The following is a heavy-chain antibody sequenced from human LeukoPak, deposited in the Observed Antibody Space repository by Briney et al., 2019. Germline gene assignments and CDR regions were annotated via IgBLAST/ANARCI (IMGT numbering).Heavy chain of an antibody. CDR1: GFTFSSYA. J-gene: IGHJ4*02. V-gene: IGHV3-23*01. D-gene: IGHD6-19*01. CDR2: ISGSGGST. Sequence: PGGSLRLSCAASGFTFSSYAMSWVRQAPGKGLEWVSAISGSGGSTYYADSVKGRFTVSRDNSKNTLYLQMNSLRAEDTAVYYCAKDPKLAVAGTGGGWFDYWGQGTLVTVSS. CDR3: AKDPKLAVAGTGGGWFDY.